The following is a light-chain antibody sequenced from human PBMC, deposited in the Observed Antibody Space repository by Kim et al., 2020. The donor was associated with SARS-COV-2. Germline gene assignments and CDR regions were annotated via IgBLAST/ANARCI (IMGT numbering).Light chain of an antibody. J-gene: IGLJ1*01. V-gene: IGLV3-1*01. CDR2: QDS. CDR1: NLGDKY. Sequence: SYELTQPPSVSVSPGQTASITCSGDNLGDKYACWYQQKPGQSPVLVIYQDSKRPSGIPERFSGSNSGNTATLTISGTQAMDEADYYCQAWDSSTEVFGTG. CDR3: QAWDSSTEV.